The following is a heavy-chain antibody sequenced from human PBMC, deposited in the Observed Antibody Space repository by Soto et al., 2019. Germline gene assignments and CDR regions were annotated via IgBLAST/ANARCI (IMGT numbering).Heavy chain of an antibody. D-gene: IGHD2-21*01. J-gene: IGHJ6*02. CDR2: ISSSSSYI. Sequence: EVQLVESGGGLVKPGGSLRLSCAAYGFTFSSYSMNWVRQAPGKGLEWVSSISSSSSYIYYADSVKGRFTISRDNAKNSLYLQMNSLRAEDTPVYYCARDWAGDSDVDVWGQGTTVTVSS. CDR1: GFTFSSYS. CDR3: ARDWAGDSDVDV. V-gene: IGHV3-21*01.